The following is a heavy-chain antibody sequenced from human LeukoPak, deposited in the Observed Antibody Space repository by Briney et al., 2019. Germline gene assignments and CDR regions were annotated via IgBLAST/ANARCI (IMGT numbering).Heavy chain of an antibody. J-gene: IGHJ4*02. Sequence: KPSETLSLTCTVSGGSISSSSYYWGWIRQPPGKGLEWIGSIYYSGSTYYNPSLKSRVTISVDTSKNQFSLKLSSVTAADTAVYYCARAGGDSGSYYYWGQGTLVTVSS. V-gene: IGHV4-39*07. CDR3: ARAGGDSGSYYY. CDR2: IYYSGST. CDR1: GGSISSSSYY. D-gene: IGHD3-10*01.